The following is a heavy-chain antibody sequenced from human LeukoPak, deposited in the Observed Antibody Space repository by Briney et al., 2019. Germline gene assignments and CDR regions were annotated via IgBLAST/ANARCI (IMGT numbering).Heavy chain of an antibody. D-gene: IGHD5-24*01. V-gene: IGHV4-39*07. J-gene: IGHJ4*02. CDR3: ARGGEGEMASILPIDY. CDR1: GGSISSSSYY. CDR2: IYYSGST. Sequence: SETLSLTCTVSGGSISSSSYYWGWIRQPPGKGLEWIGSIYYSGSTCYNPSLKSRVTISVDTSKNQFSLKLSSVTAADTAVYYCARGGEGEMASILPIDYWGQGTLVTVSS.